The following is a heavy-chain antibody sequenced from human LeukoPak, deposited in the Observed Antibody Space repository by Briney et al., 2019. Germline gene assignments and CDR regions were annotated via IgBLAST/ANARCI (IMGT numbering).Heavy chain of an antibody. CDR2: IYYSGST. V-gene: IGHV4-39*01. J-gene: IGHJ3*02. CDR3: ARLISDAFDI. Sequence: SSYSMNWVRQPPGKGLEWIGSIYYSGSTYYNPSLKSRVTISVDTSKNQFSLKLSSVTAADTAVYYCARLISDAFDIWGQGTMVTVSS. CDR1: SSYS.